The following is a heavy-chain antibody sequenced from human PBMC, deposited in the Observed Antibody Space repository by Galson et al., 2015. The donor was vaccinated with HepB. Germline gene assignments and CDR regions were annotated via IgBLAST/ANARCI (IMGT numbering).Heavy chain of an antibody. D-gene: IGHD2-21*01. CDR1: GFTFSSQA. CDR2: ISGSGGTT. Sequence: SLRLSCAASGFTFSSQAMTWVRQAPGKGLEWVATISGSGGTTYYADSVKGRFTISRDNSRDTLYVQMNSLGAEDTAVYYCASRPPLGGDALVFDYWGQGTLVTVSS. CDR3: ASRPPLGGDALVFDY. J-gene: IGHJ4*02. V-gene: IGHV3-23*01.